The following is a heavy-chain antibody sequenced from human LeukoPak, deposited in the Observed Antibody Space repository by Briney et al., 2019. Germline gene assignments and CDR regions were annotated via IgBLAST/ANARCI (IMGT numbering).Heavy chain of an antibody. Sequence: GGSLRLSCAASGFTFSSYSMNWVRQAPGKGLEWVSSISSSSSYIYYADSVKGRFTISRDNAKNSLYLRMNSLRAEDTAVYYCARDSHSSGWYDYFDYWGQGTLVTVSS. J-gene: IGHJ4*02. V-gene: IGHV3-21*01. CDR2: ISSSSSYI. CDR1: GFTFSSYS. CDR3: ARDSHSSGWYDYFDY. D-gene: IGHD6-19*01.